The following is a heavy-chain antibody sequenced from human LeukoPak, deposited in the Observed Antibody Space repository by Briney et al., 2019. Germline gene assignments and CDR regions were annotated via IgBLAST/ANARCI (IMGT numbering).Heavy chain of an antibody. CDR1: EFTFNSYA. Sequence: PGGSLRLSCAASEFTFNSYAVGWVRQAPGKGLEWVSSISGGGDSAYYADSVKGRFTISRDNSKNTLYLQMNSLRAEDTAVYYCAKDRGLLWFGEWKFWGQGTMVTVSS. CDR2: ISGGGDSA. J-gene: IGHJ3*01. V-gene: IGHV3-23*01. CDR3: AKDRGLLWFGEWKF. D-gene: IGHD3-10*01.